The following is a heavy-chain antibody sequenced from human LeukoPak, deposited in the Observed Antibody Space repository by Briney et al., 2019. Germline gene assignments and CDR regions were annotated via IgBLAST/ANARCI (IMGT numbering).Heavy chain of an antibody. D-gene: IGHD6-6*01. V-gene: IGHV3-11*06. CDR1: GFTFSDYY. CDR3: ARVLFGPVYFDY. Sequence: PGGSLRLSCAASGFTFSDYYMSWIRQAPGKGLEWVSHISDDRTYTNYAESVKGRFTISRENAKNLLYLHMISLRAEDTAVYYCARVLFGPVYFDYCGHGTLVTPSS. J-gene: IGHJ4*01. CDR2: ISDDRTYT.